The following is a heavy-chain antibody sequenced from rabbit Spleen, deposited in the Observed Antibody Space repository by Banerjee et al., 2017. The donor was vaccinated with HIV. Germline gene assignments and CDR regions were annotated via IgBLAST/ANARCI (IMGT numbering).Heavy chain of an antibody. V-gene: IGHV1S47*01. J-gene: IGHJ4*01. CDR1: GFDFSSCG. Sequence: LEESGGGLVQPEGSLTLTCKASGFDFSSCGVSWVRQAPGKGLEWIGYIDPRFDNTYYASWVNGRFTISSHNAQNTLFLQLNSLTAADTATYFCARDVGIDVYRFSLWGPGTLVTVS. CDR3: ARDVGIDVYRFSL. D-gene: IGHD4-2*01. CDR2: IDPRFDNT.